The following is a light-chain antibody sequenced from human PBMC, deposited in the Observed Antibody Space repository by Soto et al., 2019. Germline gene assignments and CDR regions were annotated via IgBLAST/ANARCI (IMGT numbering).Light chain of an antibody. CDR1: QSVDSN. CDR3: QQYKHWPRT. CDR2: GAF. V-gene: IGKV3-15*01. Sequence: EVVMTQSPATLSVSPGERATLFCRASQSVDSNLVWYQQKPGQAPRLLIYGAFTRATGIPGRFSGSGFGTEFTLAISSLQSEDFAVYYCQQYKHWPRTFGQGTKVEIK. J-gene: IGKJ1*01.